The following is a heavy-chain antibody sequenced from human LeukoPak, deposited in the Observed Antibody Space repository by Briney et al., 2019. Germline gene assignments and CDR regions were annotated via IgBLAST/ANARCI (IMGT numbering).Heavy chain of an antibody. CDR3: ARKRGSYSGYYYYYMDV. D-gene: IGHD1-26*01. Sequence: GASVKVSCKASGYTFTSYGISWVRQATGQGLEWMGWMNPNSGNTGYAQKFQGRVTITRNTSISTAYMELSSLRSEDTAVYYCARKRGSYSGYYYYYMDVWGKGTTVTVSS. J-gene: IGHJ6*03. V-gene: IGHV1-8*03. CDR2: MNPNSGNT. CDR1: GYTFTSYG.